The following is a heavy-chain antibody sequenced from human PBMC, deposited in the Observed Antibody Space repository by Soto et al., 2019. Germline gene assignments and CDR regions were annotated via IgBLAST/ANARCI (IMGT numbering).Heavy chain of an antibody. CDR3: AKGGRQWLVTSDFNY. J-gene: IGHJ4*02. V-gene: IGHV3-30*18. CDR2: VSHDGRNT. CDR1: GFTFSDYA. D-gene: IGHD6-19*01. Sequence: VQLVESGGGVVQPGRSLRLSCAASGFTFSDYAMHWVRQAPGKGLEWVAVVSHDGRNTHYADSVKGRFTISRDSSKNTVSQEMTSLRAEDTAVYYCAKGGRQWLVTSDFNYGGQGGLVTGSS.